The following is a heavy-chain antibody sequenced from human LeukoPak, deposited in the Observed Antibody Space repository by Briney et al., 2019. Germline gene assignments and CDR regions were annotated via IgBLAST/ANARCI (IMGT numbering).Heavy chain of an antibody. CDR1: GXSISSYY. D-gene: IGHD3-10*01. CDR3: ARDFFNYYGSGSYSIHGMDV. Sequence: SETLSLTCTVSGXSISSYYWSCIRQPAGKGLEWIGRIYTSGSTNYNPSLKSRVTMSVDTSKNQFSLKLSSLTAADTAVYYCARDFFNYYGSGSYSIHGMDVWGQGITVIVSS. J-gene: IGHJ6*02. V-gene: IGHV4-4*07. CDR2: IYTSGST.